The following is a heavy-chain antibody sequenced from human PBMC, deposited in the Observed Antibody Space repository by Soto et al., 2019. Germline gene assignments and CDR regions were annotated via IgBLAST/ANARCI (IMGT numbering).Heavy chain of an antibody. D-gene: IGHD5-18*01. CDR3: VRQDTGWHYYSGVDV. J-gene: IGHJ6*02. V-gene: IGHV6-1*01. CDR2: TYYRSHWYN. Sequence: SQTLSLTCAISGDSVSSNSGAWNWIRQSPSRGLEWLGRTYYRSHWYNDFAVSVKSRVTIDPDTSKNQFSLQLNSVTPEDTAVYYCVRQDTGWHYYSGVDVWGQGTTVTVS. CDR1: GDSVSSNSGA.